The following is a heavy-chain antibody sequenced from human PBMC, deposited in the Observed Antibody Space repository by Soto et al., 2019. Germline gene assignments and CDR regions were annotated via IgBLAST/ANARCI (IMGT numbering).Heavy chain of an antibody. CDR2: ISAHNGNT. V-gene: IGHV1-18*01. CDR3: ARGRYGDY. J-gene: IGHJ4*02. CDR1: GYAFTTYV. D-gene: IGHD1-1*01. Sequence: QVHLVQSGAEVKKPGASVKVSCKGSGYAFTTYVITWVRQAPGQGLEWMGWISAHNGNTHYAQKLQGRVTVTSDTSSSTAYMELRSLRSDDTAGYYCARGRYGDYWGQGALVTVSS.